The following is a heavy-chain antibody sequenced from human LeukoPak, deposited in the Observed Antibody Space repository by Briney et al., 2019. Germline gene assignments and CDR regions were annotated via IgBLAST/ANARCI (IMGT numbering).Heavy chain of an antibody. J-gene: IGHJ4*02. Sequence: ASVKVSCKASGGTFSSYAISWVRQAPGQGLEWMGGIIPIFGTANYAQKFQGRVTITADKSTSTAYMELSRLRSDDTAVYYCARVTTMVRGVLITFGYWGQGTLVTVSS. CDR2: IIPIFGTA. CDR3: ARVTTMVRGVLITFGY. V-gene: IGHV1-69*06. D-gene: IGHD3-10*01. CDR1: GGTFSSYA.